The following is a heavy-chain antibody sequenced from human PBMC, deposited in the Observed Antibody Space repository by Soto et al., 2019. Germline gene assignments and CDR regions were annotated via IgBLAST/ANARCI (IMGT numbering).Heavy chain of an antibody. Sequence: EVQLLESGGGLVQPGGSPRVSCAASGFTFRTYALGWVRQAPGKGLEWVSAISGNGGTTYYSDSVKGRFSISRDNSKNTLYLQMNSLRAEDTAVYYCVKALYGGADYWGQGTLVTVSS. D-gene: IGHD4-17*01. CDR2: ISGNGGTT. J-gene: IGHJ4*02. CDR3: VKALYGGADY. CDR1: GFTFRTYA. V-gene: IGHV3-23*01.